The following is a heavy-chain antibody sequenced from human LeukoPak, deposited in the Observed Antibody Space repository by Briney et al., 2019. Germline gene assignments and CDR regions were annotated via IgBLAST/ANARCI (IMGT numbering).Heavy chain of an antibody. V-gene: IGHV1-18*01. CDR3: ARNLVMTEFDY. CDR1: GYTFTSCG. CDR2: IGDYKGNT. J-gene: IGHJ4*02. Sequence: GASVTVSCKASGYTFTSCGISWVRQAPGQGLEWKGWIGDYKGNTNNAQKLKGRDTMTTDTSTSTAYKELRSLRSDDTAVYYCARNLVMTEFDYWGQGTLVTVSS. D-gene: IGHD3-9*01.